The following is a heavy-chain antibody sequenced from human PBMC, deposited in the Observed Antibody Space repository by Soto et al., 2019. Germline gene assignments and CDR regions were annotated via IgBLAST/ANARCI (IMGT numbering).Heavy chain of an antibody. J-gene: IGHJ5*02. D-gene: IGHD3-16*01. V-gene: IGHV3-74*01. Sequence: PGGSLRLSCAASGFTFSNSWMHWVRQTPGKGLVWVSRINPDGSRTDYADSVKGRFTISRDNTKNTVYLQMNSLRAEDTAVYYCAHFWAPWGQGILVTFSS. CDR1: GFTFSNSW. CDR2: INPDGSRT. CDR3: AHFWAP.